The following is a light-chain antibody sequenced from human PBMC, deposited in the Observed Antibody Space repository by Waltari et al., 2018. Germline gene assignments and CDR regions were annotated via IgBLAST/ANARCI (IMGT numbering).Light chain of an antibody. CDR3: QQRSNWPPLT. CDR2: DAS. J-gene: IGKJ4*01. V-gene: IGKV3-11*01. CDR1: QSVSSY. Sequence: DIVLPQSPATLSLSPGERATLSCRASQSVSSYLAWYQQKPGQAPRLLIYDASSTATGIPARFSGSGSGTDFTLTISSLEPEDFAVYYCQQRSNWPPLTFGGGTKVEIK.